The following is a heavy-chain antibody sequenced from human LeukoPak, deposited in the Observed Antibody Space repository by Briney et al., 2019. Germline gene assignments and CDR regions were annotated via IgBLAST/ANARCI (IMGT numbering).Heavy chain of an antibody. Sequence: SETLSLTCTVSGDSISTSNSYWGWIRQPPGKGLEWIGEINHSGSTNYNPSLKSRVTISVDTSKNQFSLKLSSVTAADTAVYYCARSRVRGAPGGYWGQGTLVTVSS. CDR3: ARSRVRGAPGGY. CDR1: GDSISTSNSY. CDR2: INHSGST. D-gene: IGHD3-10*01. J-gene: IGHJ4*02. V-gene: IGHV4-39*07.